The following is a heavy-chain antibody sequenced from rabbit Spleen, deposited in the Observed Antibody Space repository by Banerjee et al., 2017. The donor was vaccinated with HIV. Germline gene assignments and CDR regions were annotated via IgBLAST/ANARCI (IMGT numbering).Heavy chain of an antibody. Sequence: QERLLESGGGLVKPEGSLKLSCTASGFSFSDKAVMCWVRQAPGKGLEWIACINAATGKPVYATWAKGRFTISRTSSTTVTLQMTSLTVADTATYFCARDSGTSFSSYGMDLWGPGTLVTVS. D-gene: IGHD8-1*01. J-gene: IGHJ6*01. V-gene: IGHV1S45*01. CDR1: GFSFSDKAV. CDR2: INAATGKP. CDR3: ARDSGTSFSSYGMDL.